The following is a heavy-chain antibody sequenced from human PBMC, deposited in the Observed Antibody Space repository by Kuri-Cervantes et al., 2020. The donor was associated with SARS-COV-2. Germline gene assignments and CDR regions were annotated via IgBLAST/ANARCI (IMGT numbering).Heavy chain of an antibody. CDR2: INHSGST. CDR3: ARGTRYYDFWSGYLN. Sequence: ESLKISCAVYGGSYSGYYWSWIRQPPGKGLEWIGEINHSGSTNYNPSLKSQVTISVDTSKNQFSLKLSSVTAADTAAYYCARGTRYYDFWSGYLNWGQGTLVTVSS. D-gene: IGHD3-3*01. CDR1: GGSYSGYY. V-gene: IGHV4-34*01. J-gene: IGHJ4*02.